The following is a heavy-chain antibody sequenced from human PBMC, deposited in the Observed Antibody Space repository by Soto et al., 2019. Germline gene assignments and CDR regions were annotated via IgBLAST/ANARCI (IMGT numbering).Heavy chain of an antibody. CDR2: IYHSGST. D-gene: IGHD3-3*01. J-gene: IGHJ6*02. CDR1: GGSISSGGYS. V-gene: IGHV4-30-2*01. CDR3: ARARYDFWSGPRTNYYYYYGMDV. Sequence: SSETLSLTCAVSGGSISSGGYSWSWIRQPPGKGLEWIGYIYHSGSTYYNPSLKSRVTISVDRSKNQFSLKLSSVTAADTAVYYCARARYDFWSGPRTNYYYYYGMDVWGQGTTVTVSS.